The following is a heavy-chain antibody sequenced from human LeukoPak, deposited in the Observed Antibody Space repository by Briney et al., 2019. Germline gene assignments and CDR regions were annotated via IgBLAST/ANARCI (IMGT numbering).Heavy chain of an antibody. CDR1: GGSFSGYY. D-gene: IGHD2-15*01. Sequence: PSETLSLTCAVYGGSFSGYYWSWIRQPPGKGLEWIGEINHSGSTNYNPSLKSRVTISVDTSKNQFSLKLSSVTAADTAVYYCARDVGPVVVVAATKGWFDPWGQGTLVTVSS. J-gene: IGHJ5*02. V-gene: IGHV4-34*01. CDR3: ARDVGPVVVVAATKGWFDP. CDR2: INHSGST.